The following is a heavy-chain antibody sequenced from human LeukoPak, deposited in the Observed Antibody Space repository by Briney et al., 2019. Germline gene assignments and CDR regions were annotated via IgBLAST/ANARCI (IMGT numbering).Heavy chain of an antibody. J-gene: IGHJ4*02. CDR2: ISGSGGST. CDR1: GFTFSSYA. D-gene: IGHD6-6*01. V-gene: IGHV3-23*01. Sequence: PGGSLRLSCAASGFTFSSYAMSWVRQAPGKGLEWVSAISGSGGSTYYADSVKGRFTISRDNSKNTLYLQMNSLRAEDTAVYYCAKGVGAARPTRMVYFDYWGRGTLVSVSS. CDR3: AKGVGAARPTRMVYFDY.